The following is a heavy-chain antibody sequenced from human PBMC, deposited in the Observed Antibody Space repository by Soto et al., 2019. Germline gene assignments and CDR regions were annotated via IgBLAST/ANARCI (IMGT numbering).Heavy chain of an antibody. CDR1: GGSISSGDYY. J-gene: IGHJ5*02. D-gene: IGHD3-22*01. CDR3: ARVIYYDSSGSLNWFDP. Sequence: SETLSLTCTVSGGSISSGDYYWSWIRQPPGKGLEWIGYIYYSGSTYYNPSLKSRVTISVDTSKNQFSLKLSSVTAADTAVYYCARVIYYDSSGSLNWFDPWGQGTLVTVSS. CDR2: IYYSGST. V-gene: IGHV4-30-4*01.